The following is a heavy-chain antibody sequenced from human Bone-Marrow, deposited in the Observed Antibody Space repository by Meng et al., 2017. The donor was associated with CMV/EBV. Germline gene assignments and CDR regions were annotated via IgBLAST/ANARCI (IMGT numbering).Heavy chain of an antibody. V-gene: IGHV3-7*01. CDR2: IKQDGSEK. Sequence: GESLKISCAASGLTFSSYWMSWVRQAPGKGLEWVANIKQDGSEKYYVDSVKGRFTISRDNAKNSLYLQMNSLRAEDTALYYCARGILTYSSRVYYDAMDVWDQGTTVTVSS. CDR3: ARGILTYSSRVYYDAMDV. D-gene: IGHD6-13*01. J-gene: IGHJ6*02. CDR1: GLTFSSYW.